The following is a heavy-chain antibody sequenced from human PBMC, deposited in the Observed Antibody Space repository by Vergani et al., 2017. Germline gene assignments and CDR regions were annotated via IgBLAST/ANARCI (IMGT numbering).Heavy chain of an antibody. CDR1: GGSMSGYY. CDR3: ASDTHSGQRADR. V-gene: IGHV4-59*01. Sequence: QVRLQESGPGLVKPSETLSLTCSVSGGSMSGYYWSWIRQPPGKELEWIGYMNHSGSTNYNPSLKTRVTISVDTSKNQFSLTLTSVTAADTAVYYCASDTHSGQRADRWGQGILVTVTS. J-gene: IGHJ5*02. D-gene: IGHD6-19*01. CDR2: MNHSGST.